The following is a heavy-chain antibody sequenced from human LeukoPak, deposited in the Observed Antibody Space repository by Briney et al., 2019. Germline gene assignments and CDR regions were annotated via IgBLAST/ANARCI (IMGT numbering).Heavy chain of an antibody. CDR3: ARVATTTSPPQRPFDY. J-gene: IGHJ4*02. Sequence: PSQTLSLTCAVSVYSICSGYYWGWIRQPPGKGLEWIGSIYYSGITYYNPSLKSRVTISVDTSKNQFSLKLSSVTAADTAVYYCARVATTTSPPQRPFDYWGQGTLVTVSS. V-gene: IGHV4-38-2*01. D-gene: IGHD5-12*01. CDR2: IYYSGIT. CDR1: VYSICSGYY.